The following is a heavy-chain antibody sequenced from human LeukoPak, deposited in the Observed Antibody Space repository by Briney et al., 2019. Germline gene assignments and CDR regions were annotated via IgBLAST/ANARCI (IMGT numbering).Heavy chain of an antibody. Sequence: GGSLRLSCAASGFTFSDYYMSWIRQAPGKGLEWVSYISSSTTYTNYADSVKGRFTISRDNAKNSLYLQMNSLRAEDTAVYYCGRYTVTTFVVDYWGQGTLVTVSS. CDR1: GFTFSDYY. CDR2: ISSSTTYT. V-gene: IGHV3-11*03. J-gene: IGHJ4*02. CDR3: GRYTVTTFVVDY. D-gene: IGHD4-17*01.